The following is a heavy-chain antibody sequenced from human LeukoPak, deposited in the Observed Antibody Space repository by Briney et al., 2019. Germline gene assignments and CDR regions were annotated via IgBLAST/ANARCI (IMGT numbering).Heavy chain of an antibody. J-gene: IGHJ3*02. CDR1: GYTFTGYY. CDR3: ARGQYPVIPDAFDI. V-gene: IGHV1-2*02. D-gene: IGHD3-22*01. CDR2: INPNSGGT. Sequence: ASVKVSCKASGYTFTGYYIHWVRQAPGQGLEWMGWINPNSGGTNYAQKFQGRVTMTTDTSTSTAYMGLRSLRSDDTAVYYCARGQYPVIPDAFDIWGQGTMVTVSS.